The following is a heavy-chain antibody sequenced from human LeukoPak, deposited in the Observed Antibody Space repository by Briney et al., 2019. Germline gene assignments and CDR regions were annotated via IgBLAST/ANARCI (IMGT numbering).Heavy chain of an antibody. D-gene: IGHD4-17*01. J-gene: IGHJ1*01. CDR2: IKQDGSET. CDR3: ASPQSGDYGALYFQH. Sequence: GGSLRLSCAASGFTFSSYWMTWVRQAPEKGLEWVANIKQDGSETYYVDSVKGRFTISRDNAKNSLCLHMNSLRVEDSAVYYCASPQSGDYGALYFQHWGQGTLVTVSS. CDR1: GFTFSSYW. V-gene: IGHV3-7*02.